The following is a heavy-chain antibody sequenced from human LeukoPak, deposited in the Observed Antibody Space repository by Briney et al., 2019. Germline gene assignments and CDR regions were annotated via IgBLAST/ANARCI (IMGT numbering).Heavy chain of an antibody. CDR3: ARDGMITAYAFDI. D-gene: IGHD3-16*01. CDR1: EFSFSSHS. V-gene: IGHV3-21*01. CDR2: INSSGDYT. J-gene: IGHJ3*02. Sequence: GESLRLSCAASEFSFSSHSMNWVRQAPGKGLEWVSTINSSGDYTCYADSVKGRFTISRDNAKNSLYLQMNSLRAEDTAVYYCARDGMITAYAFDIRGQGTMVTVSS.